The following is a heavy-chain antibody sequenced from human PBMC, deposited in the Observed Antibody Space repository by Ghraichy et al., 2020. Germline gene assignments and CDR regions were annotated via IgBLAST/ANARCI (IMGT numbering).Heavy chain of an antibody. D-gene: IGHD5-12*01. CDR3: ARDGPRGYSGYDESYGSYYFDY. V-gene: IGHV1-69*06. CDR1: GGTFSSYA. CDR2: IIPIFGTA. Sequence: SVKVSCKASGGTFSSYAISWVRQAPGQGLEWMGGIIPIFGTANYAQKFQGRVTITADKSTSTAYMELSSLRSEDTAVYYCARDGPRGYSGYDESYGSYYFDYWGQGTLVTVSS. J-gene: IGHJ4*02.